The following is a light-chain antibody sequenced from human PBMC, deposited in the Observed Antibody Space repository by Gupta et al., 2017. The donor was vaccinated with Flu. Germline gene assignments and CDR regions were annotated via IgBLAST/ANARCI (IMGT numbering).Light chain of an antibody. CDR2: NVT. CDR3: CSYAGTYTYV. CDR1: SSDVGGYNY. V-gene: IGLV2-11*01. Sequence: QSALTQPRSVSGSPGQSVTISCTGTSSDVGGYNYVSWYQQHPGKAPKLLISNVTKRPSGVPDRFSGSKSGNTASLTXSXLQAEDXADYYCCSYAGTYTYVFGGGTKLTVL. J-gene: IGLJ3*02.